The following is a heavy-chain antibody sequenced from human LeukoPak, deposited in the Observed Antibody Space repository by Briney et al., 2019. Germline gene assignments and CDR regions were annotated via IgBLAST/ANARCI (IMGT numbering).Heavy chain of an antibody. CDR1: GFTFSSYG. J-gene: IGHJ6*02. D-gene: IGHD5-24*01. CDR3: ASSYRRDGYNFPRGMDA. Sequence: GGSLRLSCAASGFTFSSYGMHWVRLAPGKGLEWVAVISYDGSNEYYADSVKGRFTISRDNSKNTLYLQMNSLRAEDTAVYYCASSYRRDGYNFPRGMDAWGQGTTVTVSS. V-gene: IGHV3-30*03. CDR2: ISYDGSNE.